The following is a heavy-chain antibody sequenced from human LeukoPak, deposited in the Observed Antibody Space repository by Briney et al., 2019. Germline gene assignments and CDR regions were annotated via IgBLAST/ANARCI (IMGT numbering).Heavy chain of an antibody. J-gene: IGHJ4*02. CDR2: INHSGST. Sequence: SETLSLTCAVYGGSFSGYYWSWIRQPPGKGLEWIGEINHSGSTNYNPSLKSRVTISVDTSKNQFSLKLSSVTAADTAVYYCARGPYSGSYYFDYWGQGTLVTVSS. CDR3: ARGPYSGSYYFDY. V-gene: IGHV4-34*01. CDR1: GGSFSGYY. D-gene: IGHD1-26*01.